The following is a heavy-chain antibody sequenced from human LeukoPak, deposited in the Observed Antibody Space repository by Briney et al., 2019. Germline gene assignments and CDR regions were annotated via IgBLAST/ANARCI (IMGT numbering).Heavy chain of an antibody. CDR1: GGSFSVYY. Sequence: SETLSLTCAVYGGSFSVYYWSWIRQPPGKGLEWIGEINHSGSTNYNPSLKSRVTISVDTSKNQFSLKLSSVTAADTAVYYCARIPIAAAGTAKSIYYYYGMDVWGQGTTVTVSS. J-gene: IGHJ6*02. V-gene: IGHV4-34*01. CDR3: ARIPIAAAGTAKSIYYYYGMDV. CDR2: INHSGST. D-gene: IGHD6-13*01.